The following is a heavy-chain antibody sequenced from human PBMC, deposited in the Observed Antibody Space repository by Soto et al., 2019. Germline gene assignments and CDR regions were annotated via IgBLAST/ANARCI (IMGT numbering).Heavy chain of an antibody. Sequence: QVHLVQSGVEVKTPGASVKVSCQASGYTFLTSDISWVRQAPGRGLEWLGWISTYSGDTKYAQKFQGRVTMTTATSTTTAYLELRSLRSDDTAVYYCARHHGPTTSENGFDPWGQGTLVTVSS. CDR2: ISTYSGDT. CDR1: GYTFLTSD. J-gene: IGHJ5*02. D-gene: IGHD2-2*01. CDR3: ARHHGPTTSENGFDP. V-gene: IGHV1-18*01.